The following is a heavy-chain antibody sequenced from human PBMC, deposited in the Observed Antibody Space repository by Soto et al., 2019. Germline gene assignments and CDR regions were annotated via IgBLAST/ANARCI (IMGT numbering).Heavy chain of an antibody. CDR1: GYPFTGPY. D-gene: IGHD4-4*01. CDR3: ARDFRTYSRGVDV. J-gene: IGHJ6*02. V-gene: IGHV1-2*02. CDR2: INPSSGGT. Sequence: QAQLVQSGTEVKKPGASVKVSCKASGYPFTGPYIYWVRQAPGQGLEWMGWINPSSGGTEFAEKFQGRVTVTRDTSIRTVFLELNSLTSDDTGVYFCARDFRTYSRGVDVWGQGTAVTVSS.